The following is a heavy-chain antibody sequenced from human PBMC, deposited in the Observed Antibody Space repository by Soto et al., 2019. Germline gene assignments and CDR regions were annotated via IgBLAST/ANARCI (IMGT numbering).Heavy chain of an antibody. J-gene: IGHJ6*02. CDR1: DGSISSYY. CDR3: AREKRYYGMDV. V-gene: IGHV4-59*06. CDR2: IYYSGST. Sequence: PSETLSLTCTISDGSISSYYWSWIRQHPGKGLEWIGYIYYSGSTYYNPSLKSRVTISVDTSKNQFSLKLSSVTAADTAVYYCAREKRYYGMDVWGQGTTVTVSS.